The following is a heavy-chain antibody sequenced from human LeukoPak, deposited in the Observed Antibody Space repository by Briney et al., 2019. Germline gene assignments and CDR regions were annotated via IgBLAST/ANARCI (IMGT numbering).Heavy chain of an antibody. V-gene: IGHV1-8*01. Sequence: ASVKVSCKASGYTFTSYDINWVRQATGQGLEWMGWMNPNRGNTGYAQKFQGRVTMTKNTSLSTAYMEVSSRRSEDTAVYSCARGRGMATIGWFDPWGQGTLVTVSS. CDR1: GYTFTSYD. J-gene: IGHJ5*02. CDR3: ARGRGMATIGWFDP. D-gene: IGHD5-24*01. CDR2: MNPNRGNT.